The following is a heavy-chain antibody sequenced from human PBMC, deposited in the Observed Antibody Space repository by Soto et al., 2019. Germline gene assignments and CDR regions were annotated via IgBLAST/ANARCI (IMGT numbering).Heavy chain of an antibody. J-gene: IGHJ4*02. V-gene: IGHV1-46*01. D-gene: IGHD2-2*01. CDR3: ARRYCSSTSCSYYFDY. CDR2: INPSGGST. CDR1: GYTFTSYY. Sequence: GASVKVSCKASGYTFTSYYMHWVRQAPGQGLEWMGIINPSGGSTSYAQKFQGRVTMTRDTSTSTVYMELSSLRSEDTAVYYCARRYCSSTSCSYYFDYWGQGTLVTVSS.